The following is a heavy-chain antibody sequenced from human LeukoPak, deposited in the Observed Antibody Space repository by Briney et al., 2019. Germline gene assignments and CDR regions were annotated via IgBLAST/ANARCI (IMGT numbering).Heavy chain of an antibody. V-gene: IGHV3-30*04. Sequence: GGSLRLSCAASGFTFSSYAMHWVRQAPGKGLEWVAVISYDGSNKYYADSVKGRFTISRDNSKNTLYLQMNSLRAEDTAIYYCAKAGGTSWYYYYYMDVWGKGTTVTVSS. CDR2: ISYDGSNK. CDR1: GFTFSSYA. J-gene: IGHJ6*03. CDR3: AKAGGTSWYYYYYMDV. D-gene: IGHD6-13*01.